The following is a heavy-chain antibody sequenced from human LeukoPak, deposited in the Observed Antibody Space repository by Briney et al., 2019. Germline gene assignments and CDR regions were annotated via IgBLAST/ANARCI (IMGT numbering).Heavy chain of an antibody. CDR2: IYYSGST. V-gene: IGHV4-39*07. CDR3: ATGITMIVVANPAFDI. Sequence: PSETLSLTCTVSGGSISSSSYYWGWIRQPPGKGLEWIGSIYYSGSTYYNPSLKSRVTISVDTSKNQFSLKLSSVTAADTAVYYCATGITMIVVANPAFDIWGQGTMVTVSS. D-gene: IGHD3-22*01. CDR1: GGSISSSSYY. J-gene: IGHJ3*02.